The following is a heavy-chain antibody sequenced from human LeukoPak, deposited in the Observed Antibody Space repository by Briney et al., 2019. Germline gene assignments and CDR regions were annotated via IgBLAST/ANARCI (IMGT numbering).Heavy chain of an antibody. CDR1: GFTFSSYE. Sequence: GGSLRLSCAASGFTFSSYEMNWVRQAPGKGLEGVSYIISSGSTIYYADSAKGRFTISRDNAKNSLYLQLKSLTSEDTALYYCARTGYNWNAGYYFYYYMDVWVKGTTVTVSS. V-gene: IGHV3-48*03. CDR3: ARTGYNWNAGYYFYYYMDV. CDR2: IISSGSTI. J-gene: IGHJ6*03. D-gene: IGHD1-1*01.